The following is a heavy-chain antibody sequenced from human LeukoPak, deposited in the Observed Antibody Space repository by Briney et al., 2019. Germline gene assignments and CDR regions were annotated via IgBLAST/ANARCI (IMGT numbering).Heavy chain of an antibody. D-gene: IGHD1-26*01. CDR3: ANVRSGSHYFDY. Sequence: KSSETLSLTCTVSGGSISSSSYYWGWIRQPPGKGQEWIGSIYYSGSTYYNPSLKSRVTISVDTSKNQFSLKLSSVTAADTAVYYCANVRSGSHYFDYWGQGTLITVSS. CDR1: GGSISSSSYY. J-gene: IGHJ4*02. V-gene: IGHV4-39*01. CDR2: IYYSGST.